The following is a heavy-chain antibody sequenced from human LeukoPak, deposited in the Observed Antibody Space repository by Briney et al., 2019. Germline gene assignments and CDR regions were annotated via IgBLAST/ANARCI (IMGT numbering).Heavy chain of an antibody. Sequence: SSETLFLTCTVSGGSISSYYWSWIRQPPGKGLEWIGYIYASGSTNYNSSLKSRVTISVDTSKNQFSLNLNSVTAADTAVYYCARQQGDCRSTSCFFDYWGQGALVTVSS. CDR2: IYASGST. D-gene: IGHD2-2*01. CDR1: GGSISSYY. V-gene: IGHV4-4*09. J-gene: IGHJ4*02. CDR3: ARQQGDCRSTSCFFDY.